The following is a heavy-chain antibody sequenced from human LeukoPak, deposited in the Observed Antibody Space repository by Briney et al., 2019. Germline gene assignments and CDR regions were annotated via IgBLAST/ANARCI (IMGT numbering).Heavy chain of an antibody. CDR3: AREGTDNYYYYCMDV. V-gene: IGHV1-2*04. CDR1: GYTFTGYY. Sequence: GASVKVSCKASGYTFTGYYMHWVRQAPGQGLEWMGWINPNSGGTNYAQKFQGWVTMTRDTSISTAYMELSSLRSEDTAVYYCAREGTDNYYYYCMDVWGQGTTVTVSS. J-gene: IGHJ6*02. CDR2: INPNSGGT. D-gene: IGHD3-10*01.